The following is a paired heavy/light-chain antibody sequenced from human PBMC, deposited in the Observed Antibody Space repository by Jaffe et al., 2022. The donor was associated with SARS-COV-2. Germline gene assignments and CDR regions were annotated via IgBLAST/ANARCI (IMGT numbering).Heavy chain of an antibody. D-gene: IGHD5-12*01. CDR1: GGSISSGDYY. CDR2: VYSGGSA. V-gene: IGHV4-39*01. CDR3: SRRGPESGYGLAP. Sequence: QLQLQESGPGLVKPSETLSLTCTVSGGSISSGDYYWAWIRQSPGNGLEWIASVYSGGSANYSPSFQSRVTISRDTSKNQFSLRLTSITAADTAVYYCSRRGPESGYGLAPWGQGTLVTVSS. J-gene: IGHJ5*02.
Light chain of an antibody. CDR3: QQASRFPIT. Sequence: DIQMTQSPSSVSASVGDRVTITCRASQGISKWLAWFQQKPGKAPKLLISAASNLQSGVPSRFSGSGSGTDFTLTISSLQPEDFATYYCQQASRFPITFGQGTRLEIK. J-gene: IGKJ5*01. CDR2: AAS. CDR1: QGISKW. V-gene: IGKV1-12*01.